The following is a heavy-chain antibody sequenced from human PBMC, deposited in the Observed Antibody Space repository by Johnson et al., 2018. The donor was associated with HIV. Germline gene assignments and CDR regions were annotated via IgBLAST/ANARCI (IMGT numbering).Heavy chain of an antibody. V-gene: IGHV3-30-3*01. CDR1: GFTFSSYA. CDR2: ISYDGSNK. Sequence: QVLLVESGGGVVQPGRSLRLSCAASGFTFSSYAMHWVRQAPGKGLEWVAVISYDGSNKYYADSVKGRFTISRDNSKNTLYLQMNSLRAEDTAVYYCAKEGYYYDSKNDALDIWGQGTMVTVAS. D-gene: IGHD3-22*01. J-gene: IGHJ3*02. CDR3: AKEGYYYDSKNDALDI.